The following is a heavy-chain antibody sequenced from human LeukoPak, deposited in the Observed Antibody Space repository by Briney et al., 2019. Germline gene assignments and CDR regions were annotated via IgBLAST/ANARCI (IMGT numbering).Heavy chain of an antibody. Sequence: PGRSLRLSCAASGXTFSNYGMHWVRQVPGKGQEWVAVISYDGSNKYYADSVKGRFTISRDNSKNTLSLQMNSLRPEDTAVYYCAKQRGVAVDGYLDYWGQGTLVAVSS. CDR3: AKQRGVAVDGYLDY. CDR1: GXTFSNYG. J-gene: IGHJ4*02. D-gene: IGHD6-19*01. CDR2: ISYDGSNK. V-gene: IGHV3-30*18.